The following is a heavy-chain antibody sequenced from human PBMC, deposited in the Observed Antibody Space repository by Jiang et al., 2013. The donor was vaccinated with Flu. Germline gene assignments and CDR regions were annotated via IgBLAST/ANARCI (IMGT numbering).Heavy chain of an antibody. CDR1: GDSVSSNSAA. V-gene: IGHV6-1*01. D-gene: IGHD6-19*01. CDR2: TYYRSKWYN. J-gene: IGHJ4*02. Sequence: GPGLVKPSQTLSLTCAISGDSVSSNSAAWNWIRQSPSRGLEWLGRTYYRSKWYNEYAISVKSRIVINPDTSKNQFSLQLNSVTPEGTAVYFCAGEYGAGWYGWGQGTLVTVSS. CDR3: AGEYGAGWYG.